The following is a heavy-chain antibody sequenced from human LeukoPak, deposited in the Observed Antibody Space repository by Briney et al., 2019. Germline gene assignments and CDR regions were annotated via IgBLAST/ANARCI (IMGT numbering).Heavy chain of an antibody. D-gene: IGHD2-2*02. Sequence: SETLSLTCAVYGGSFSGYYWSWIRQLPGKGLEWIGEINHSGSTNYNPSLKSRVTISVDTSKNQFSLKLSSVTAADTAVYYCARLRGYCSSTSCYNYYGMDVWGQGTTVTVSS. CDR1: GGSFSGYY. V-gene: IGHV4-34*01. CDR3: ARLRGYCSSTSCYNYYGMDV. J-gene: IGHJ6*02. CDR2: INHSGST.